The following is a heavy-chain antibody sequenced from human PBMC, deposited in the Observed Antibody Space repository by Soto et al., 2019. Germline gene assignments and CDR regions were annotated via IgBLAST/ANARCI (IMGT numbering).Heavy chain of an antibody. CDR3: DIYGGTSVSFDY. V-gene: IGHV4-30-4*01. CDR1: GGSISSGDYY. CDR2: IYYSGST. J-gene: IGHJ4*02. D-gene: IGHD4-17*01. Sequence: QVQLQESGPGLVKPSQTLSLTCTVSGGSISSGDYYWSWIRQPPGKGLEWIGYIYYSGSTYYTPSLKSRVIISVDTSKNQFSLKLSSVTAADTAVYYCDIYGGTSVSFDYWGQGTLVTVSS.